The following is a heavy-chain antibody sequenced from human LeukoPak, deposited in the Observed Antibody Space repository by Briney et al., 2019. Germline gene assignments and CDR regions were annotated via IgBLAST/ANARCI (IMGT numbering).Heavy chain of an antibody. J-gene: IGHJ4*02. CDR2: LWGNNKNI. Sequence: GGSLRLSCAASGFTFSTHTMSWVRQAPGKGLEWVSALWGNNKNIYYADSVKGRFTISRDNSGNMVYLQMSDLRVEDTAVYYCAKDLKPDSGYDVDHWGQGTLVTVSS. CDR3: AKDLKPDSGYDVDH. CDR1: GFTFSTHT. D-gene: IGHD5-12*01. V-gene: IGHV3-23*01.